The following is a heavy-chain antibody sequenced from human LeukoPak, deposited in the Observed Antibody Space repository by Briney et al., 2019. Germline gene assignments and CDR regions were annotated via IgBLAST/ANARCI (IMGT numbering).Heavy chain of an antibody. J-gene: IGHJ1*01. Sequence: GRSLRLSCAASGFSFSRNGMHWVRQAPGKGLEWVGRIRSRADGGTAEYATAVEGRFTISRDDSTNTLYLHMSNVKTEDTAVYYCAKHIYGVVSIQQWGQGTLVTVSS. D-gene: IGHD3-3*01. CDR2: IRSRADGGTA. V-gene: IGHV3-15*01. CDR3: AKHIYGVVSIQQ. CDR1: GFSFSRNG.